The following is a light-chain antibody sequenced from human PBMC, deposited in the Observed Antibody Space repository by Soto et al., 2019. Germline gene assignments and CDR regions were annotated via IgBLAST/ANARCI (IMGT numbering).Light chain of an antibody. V-gene: IGLV2-14*01. CDR2: DVT. CDR3: CSYTDIDRDVV. CDR1: SSDIGDYDY. J-gene: IGLJ2*01. Sequence: QSALTQPASVSGSPGQAITISLTGTSSDIGDYDYVSWYQHLPGKAPKLLIFDVTHRPSGVSDRFSGSKSGNTASLTISGVRPEDEADYYCCSYTDIDRDVVFGGGTKLPVL.